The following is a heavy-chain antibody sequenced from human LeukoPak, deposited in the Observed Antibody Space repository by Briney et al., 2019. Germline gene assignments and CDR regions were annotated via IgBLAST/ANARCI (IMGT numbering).Heavy chain of an antibody. CDR2: FDPEDGET. D-gene: IGHD4-17*01. J-gene: IGHJ5*02. CDR1: GYTLTELS. CDR3: ATAPPQTDYGDYVWGNWFDP. V-gene: IGHV1-24*01. Sequence: ASVKVSCKVSGYTLTELSMHWVRQAPGKGLEWMGGFDPEDGETIYAQKFQGRVTMTEDTSTDTAYMELSSLRSEDTAVYYCATAPPQTDYGDYVWGNWFDPWGQGTLVTVSS.